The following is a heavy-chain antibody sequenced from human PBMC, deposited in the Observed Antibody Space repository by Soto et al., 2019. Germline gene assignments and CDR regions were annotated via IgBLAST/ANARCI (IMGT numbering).Heavy chain of an antibody. CDR3: AVGYCSGGSCFYFDY. D-gene: IGHD2-15*01. CDR1: GGTFSSYA. CDR2: IIPSFGTA. V-gene: IGHV1-46*01. Sequence: ASVKVSCKASGGTFSSYAISWVRQAPGQGLEWMGIIIPSFGTASYAQKFQGRVTMTRDTSTSTVYMELSSLRSEDTAVYYCAVGYCSGGSCFYFDYWGQGTLVTVSS. J-gene: IGHJ4*02.